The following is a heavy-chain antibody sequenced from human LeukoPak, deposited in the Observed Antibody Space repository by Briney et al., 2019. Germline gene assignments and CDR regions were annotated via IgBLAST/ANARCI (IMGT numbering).Heavy chain of an antibody. D-gene: IGHD4-11*01. CDR2: IYSGGST. CDR3: ARHLTSPNPYYSYYGMDV. CDR1: GFTVSSNY. V-gene: IGHV3-66*04. J-gene: IGHJ6*02. Sequence: GGSLRLSCAASGFTVSSNYMSWVRQAPGKGLEWVSVIYSGGSTYYADSVKGRFTISRDNSKNTLYLQMNSLRAEDTAVYYCARHLTSPNPYYSYYGMDVWGQGTTVTVSS.